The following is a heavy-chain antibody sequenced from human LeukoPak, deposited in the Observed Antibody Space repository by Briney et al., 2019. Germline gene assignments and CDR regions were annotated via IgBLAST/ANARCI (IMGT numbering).Heavy chain of an antibody. CDR1: GFTFSSYG. CDR2: ISSNGGST. CDR3: ARDWTLDY. Sequence: GSLRLSCAASGFTFSSYGMHWVLQAAGKGLEYVSGISSNGGSTYYANSVKGRFTISRDNSKNTLYLQMGSLRAEDMAVYYCARDWTLDYWGQGTLVTVSS. J-gene: IGHJ4*02. D-gene: IGHD1-1*01. V-gene: IGHV3-64*01.